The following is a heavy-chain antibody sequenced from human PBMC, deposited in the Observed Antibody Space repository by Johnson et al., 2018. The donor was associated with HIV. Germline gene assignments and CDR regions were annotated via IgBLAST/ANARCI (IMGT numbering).Heavy chain of an antibody. D-gene: IGHD1-26*01. Sequence: VTLVESGGGVVRPGGSLRLSCAASGFTFDDYGMSWVRQAPGKGLEWVSGINWNGGSTGYADSVKGRFTISRDNAKTSLYLQMNSLRAEDTAVYYCARVRRSGTYYVDAFDIWGQGTMVTVSS. J-gene: IGHJ3*02. CDR1: GFTFDDYG. CDR3: ARVRRSGTYYVDAFDI. CDR2: INWNGGST. V-gene: IGHV3-20*04.